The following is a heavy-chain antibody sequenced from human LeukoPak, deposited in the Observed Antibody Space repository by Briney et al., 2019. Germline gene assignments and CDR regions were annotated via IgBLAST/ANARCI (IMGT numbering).Heavy chain of an antibody. D-gene: IGHD2-15*01. CDR1: GFIFSTHA. CDR2: VSGSGGTT. V-gene: IGHV3-23*01. Sequence: RGSLRLSCAASGFIFSTHAMSWVRLAPGRWLEWVSVVSGSGGTTYYADSVKGRFTISRDNSLSTLSLQMKSLRVEDTALYYCARGYCSGGSCNWGQFDSWGQGTPVTVSS. CDR3: ARGYCSGGSCNWGQFDS. J-gene: IGHJ4*02.